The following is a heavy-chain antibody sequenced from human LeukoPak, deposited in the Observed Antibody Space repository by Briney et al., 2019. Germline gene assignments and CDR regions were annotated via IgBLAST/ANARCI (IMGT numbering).Heavy chain of an antibody. V-gene: IGHV3-23*01. Sequence: GGSLRLSCAASGFTFSSYAMSWVRQAPGKGLEWVSAIGGSGGSTYYADSVKGRFTISRDNSKNTLYLQMNSLRAEDTAVYYCALGDLGYFDYWGQGTLVTVSS. J-gene: IGHJ4*02. CDR1: GFTFSSYA. CDR3: ALGDLGYFDY. D-gene: IGHD2-21*02. CDR2: IGGSGGST.